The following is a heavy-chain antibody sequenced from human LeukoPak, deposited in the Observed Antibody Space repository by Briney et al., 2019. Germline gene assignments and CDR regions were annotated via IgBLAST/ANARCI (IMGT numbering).Heavy chain of an antibody. CDR1: GGTFSSYA. J-gene: IGHJ4*02. Sequence: ASVKVSCKASGGTFSSYAISWVRQAPGQGLEWMGGIIPIFGTANYAQKFQGRVTITTDESTSTAYMELSSLRSEDTAVYYCARERSRKGHILRYFDWSHFDYWGQGTLVTVSS. CDR3: ARERSRKGHILRYFDWSHFDY. CDR2: IIPIFGTA. V-gene: IGHV1-69*05. D-gene: IGHD3-9*01.